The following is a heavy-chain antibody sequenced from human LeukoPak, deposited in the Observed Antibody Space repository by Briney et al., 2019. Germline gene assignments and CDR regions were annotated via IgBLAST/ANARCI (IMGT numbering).Heavy chain of an antibody. CDR2: IIPIFGTA. CDR1: GGTFSSYA. D-gene: IGHD3-9*01. V-gene: IGHV1-69*13. CDR3: ARVRVNYDILTGYYTDY. Sequence: ASVKVSCKASGGTFSSYAISWVRQAPGQGLEWMGGIIPIFGTANYAQKFQGRVTITADESTSTAYMELSRLRSDDTAVYYCARVRVNYDILTGYYTDYWGQGTLVTVSS. J-gene: IGHJ4*02.